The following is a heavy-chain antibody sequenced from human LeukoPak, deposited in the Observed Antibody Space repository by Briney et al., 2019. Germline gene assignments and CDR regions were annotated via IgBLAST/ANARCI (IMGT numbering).Heavy chain of an antibody. D-gene: IGHD1-14*01. CDR1: GGSISSGSYY. Sequence: PSETLSLTCTVSGGSISSGSYYWSWIRQPAGKGLEWIGRIYTSGSTNYNPSLKSRVTISVGTSKNQFSLKLSSVTAADTAVYYCARSYRTTGFDYWGQGTLVTVSS. CDR3: ARSYRTTGFDY. CDR2: IYTSGST. V-gene: IGHV4-61*02. J-gene: IGHJ4*02.